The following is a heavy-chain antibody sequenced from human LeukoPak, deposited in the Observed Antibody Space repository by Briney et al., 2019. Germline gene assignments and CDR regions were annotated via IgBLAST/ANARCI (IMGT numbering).Heavy chain of an antibody. Sequence: SETLSLTCTVSGDSISSGDYYWSWIRQPPGKGLEWIGYISYSGSTYYNPSLKSRVTISLDTSENQCSLKLSSVTAADTAVYYCARTALAVAGTVYFQHWGQGTLVTVSS. V-gene: IGHV4-30-4*01. J-gene: IGHJ1*01. D-gene: IGHD6-19*01. CDR2: ISYSGST. CDR1: GDSISSGDYY. CDR3: ARTALAVAGTVYFQH.